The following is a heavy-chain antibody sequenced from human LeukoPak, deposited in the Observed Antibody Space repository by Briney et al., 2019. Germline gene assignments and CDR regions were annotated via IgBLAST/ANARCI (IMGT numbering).Heavy chain of an antibody. CDR3: TRSSGWYNPIDY. Sequence: GGSLRLSCAASGFTFSSYSMNWVRQAPGKGLEWVGFIRSKAYGGTTEYAASVKGRFTISRDDSKSIAYLQMNSLKTEDTAVYYCTRSSGWYNPIDYWGQGTLVTVSS. V-gene: IGHV3-49*04. CDR1: GFTFSSYS. D-gene: IGHD6-19*01. CDR2: IRSKAYGGTT. J-gene: IGHJ4*02.